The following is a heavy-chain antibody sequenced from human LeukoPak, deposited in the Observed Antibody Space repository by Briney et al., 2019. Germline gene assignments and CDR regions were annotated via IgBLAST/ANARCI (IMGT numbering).Heavy chain of an antibody. CDR2: IIPILGIA. CDR1: GYNLTSYE. D-gene: IGHD6-19*01. Sequence: SVKASCKASGYNLTSYEINWVRQAPGQGLEWMGRIIPILGIANYAQKFQGRVTITADKSTSTAYMELSSLRSEDTAVYYCAREPGYSSGWYVDYWGQGTLVTVSS. V-gene: IGHV1-69*04. J-gene: IGHJ4*02. CDR3: AREPGYSSGWYVDY.